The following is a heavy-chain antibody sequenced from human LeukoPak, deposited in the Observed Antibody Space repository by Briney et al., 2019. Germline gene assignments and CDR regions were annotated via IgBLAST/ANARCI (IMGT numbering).Heavy chain of an antibody. D-gene: IGHD2-15*01. CDR1: GFTFSDYY. CDR3: ARDRSGGSSYFDY. J-gene: IGHJ4*02. CDR2: IYSGGST. V-gene: IGHV3-66*01. Sequence: SGGSLRLSCAASGFTFSDYYMSWVRQAPGKGLEWVSVIYSGGSTYYADSVKGRFTISRDNAKNSLYLQMNSLRAEDTAVYYCARDRSGGSSYFDYWGQGTLVTVSS.